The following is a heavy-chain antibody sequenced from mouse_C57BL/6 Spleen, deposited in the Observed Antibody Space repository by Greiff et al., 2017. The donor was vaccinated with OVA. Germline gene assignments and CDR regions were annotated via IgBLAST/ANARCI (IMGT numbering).Heavy chain of an antibody. D-gene: IGHD1-1*01. CDR3: AKNPIYYYGSSYEYFDV. CDR1: GFSLTSYG. Sequence: QVQLKESGPGLVAPSQSLSITCTVSGFSLTSYGVSWVRQPPGKGLEWLGVIWGDGSTNYHSSLISILSIRTDNSKSQVFLQLNSLQTDDTATYDCAKNPIYYYGSSYEYFDVWGTGTTVTVSS. V-gene: IGHV2-3*01. CDR2: IWGDGST. J-gene: IGHJ1*03.